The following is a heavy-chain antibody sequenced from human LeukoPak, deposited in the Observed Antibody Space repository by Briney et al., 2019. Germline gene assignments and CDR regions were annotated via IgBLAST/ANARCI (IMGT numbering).Heavy chain of an antibody. CDR2: INPNSGGT. CDR3: ARNPLVGATNYYGMDV. CDR1: GYTFTGYY. J-gene: IGHJ6*02. Sequence: ASVKVSCKASGYTFTGYYMHWVRQAPGQGLEWMGWINPNSGGTNYAQKFQGRVTMTRDTSISTAYMGLSRLRSDDTAVYYCARNPLVGATNYYGMDVWGQGTTVTVSS. D-gene: IGHD1-26*01. V-gene: IGHV1-2*02.